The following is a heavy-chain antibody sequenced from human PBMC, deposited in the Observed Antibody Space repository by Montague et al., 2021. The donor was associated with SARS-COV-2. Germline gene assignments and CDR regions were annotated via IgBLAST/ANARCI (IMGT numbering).Heavy chain of an antibody. CDR2: INHSGGT. J-gene: IGHJ4*02. V-gene: IGHV4-34*01. Sequence: SETLSLTCAVYGGSFSAYCWSWIRQAPGKGLEWIGQINHSGGTNYSPSLKSRVTISLDTSKNQFSLNLNSVTAADMAVYYCARGLPPPPSYYYESSGYYFDQWGQGTLVTVSS. CDR1: GGSFSAYC. CDR3: ARGLPPPPSYYYESSGYYFDQ. D-gene: IGHD3-22*01.